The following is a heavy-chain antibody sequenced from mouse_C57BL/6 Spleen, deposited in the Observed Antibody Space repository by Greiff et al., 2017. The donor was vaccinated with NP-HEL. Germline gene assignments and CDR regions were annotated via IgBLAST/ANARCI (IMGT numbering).Heavy chain of an antibody. D-gene: IGHD3-2*02. J-gene: IGHJ4*01. CDR3: ARTAQAYAMDY. Sequence: VQLQQSGPELVKPGASVKISCKASGYAFSSSWLNWVKQRPGKGLEWIGRIYPGDGDTNYNGKFKGKATLTADKSSSTAYMQRSSLTSEDSAVYVGARTAQAYAMDYWGQGTSVTVSS. V-gene: IGHV1-82*01. CDR1: GYAFSSSW. CDR2: IYPGDGDT.